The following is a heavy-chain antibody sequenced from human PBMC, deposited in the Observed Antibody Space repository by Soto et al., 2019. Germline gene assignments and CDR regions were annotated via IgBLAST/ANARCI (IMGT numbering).Heavy chain of an antibody. V-gene: IGHV3-53*01. D-gene: IGHD3-22*01. CDR1: GFTVSSNY. Sequence: EVQLVESGGGLIQPGGSLRLSCAASGFTVSSNYMSWVRQAPGKGLEWVSVIYSGGSTYYADSVKGRFTISRENSKNKLDLQINSRRAEDTAVYYCARDRVESGYPEYFQHWGQGTLVTVYS. J-gene: IGHJ1*01. CDR3: ARDRVESGYPEYFQH. CDR2: IYSGGST.